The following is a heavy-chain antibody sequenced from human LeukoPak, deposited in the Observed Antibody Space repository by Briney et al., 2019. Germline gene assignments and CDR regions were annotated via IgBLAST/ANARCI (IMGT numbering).Heavy chain of an antibody. CDR3: AKKIESTRYDMDV. CDR2: ISDSGVNT. Sequence: GGSLRLSCAASGFIFSGFTMSWVRQAPGKGLEWVSSISDSGVNTYYADSVKGRFTISRDNAKNTLYLHMNSLRAEDTAVYYCAKKIESTRYDMDVWGQGTLVTVSS. V-gene: IGHV3-23*01. CDR1: GFIFSGFT. D-gene: IGHD3-9*01. J-gene: IGHJ4*02.